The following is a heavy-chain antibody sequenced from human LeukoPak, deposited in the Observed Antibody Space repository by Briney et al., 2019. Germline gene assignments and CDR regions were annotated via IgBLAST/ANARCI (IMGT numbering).Heavy chain of an antibody. CDR2: ISGSGGRP. CDR3: GKTTVGYSSGQKPAWPVDY. CDR1: GFTFSSCA. D-gene: IGHD5-18*01. Sequence: PGGSLRLSCAASGFTFSSCAMSWVRQAPGKGLEWVSAISGSGGRPYYADSVKGRFTISRDNSKNTLYLRMNSLRAEDTAVYYCGKTTVGYSSGQKPAWPVDYWDQGTLVTVSS. J-gene: IGHJ4*02. V-gene: IGHV3-23*01.